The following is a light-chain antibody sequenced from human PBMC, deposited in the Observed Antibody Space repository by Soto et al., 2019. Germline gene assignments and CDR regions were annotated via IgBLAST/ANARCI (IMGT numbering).Light chain of an antibody. Sequence: QSVLTQPPSVSGAPGQRVTLSCTGSISNIGAGYGVHWYQQLPGRAPKLLVYDNTKRHSGVPDRFSGSKSGTSASLAITSLQADDEADYYCQSYDSSLSGVVFGGGTKVTVL. J-gene: IGLJ2*01. CDR3: QSYDSSLSGVV. V-gene: IGLV1-40*01. CDR1: ISNIGAGYG. CDR2: DNT.